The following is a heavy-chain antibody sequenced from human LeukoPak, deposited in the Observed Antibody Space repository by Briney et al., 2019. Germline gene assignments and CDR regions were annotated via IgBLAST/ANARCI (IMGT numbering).Heavy chain of an antibody. CDR2: IIPIFGTA. Sequence: SVKVSCKASGGTFSSYAISWVRQAPGQGPEWMGGIIPIFGTANYAQKFQGRVTITTDESTSTAYMELSSLRSEDTAVYYCARDLSGAFDIWGQGTMVTVSS. CDR3: ARDLSGAFDI. V-gene: IGHV1-69*05. CDR1: GGTFSSYA. J-gene: IGHJ3*02.